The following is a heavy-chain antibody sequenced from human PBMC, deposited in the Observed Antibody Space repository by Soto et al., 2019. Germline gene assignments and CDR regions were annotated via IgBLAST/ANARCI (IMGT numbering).Heavy chain of an antibody. V-gene: IGHV4-39*01. J-gene: IGHJ5*02. D-gene: IGHD2-2*01. CDR3: ARLGEYYQSLDP. Sequence: SETLSLTCTVSGCSISSNIYYWGWIRHPPGKGLEWIGNIHYSGSTYYDSSLQSRVTISIDTSKNQFSLKLSSVTASDTAVYYCARLGEYYQSLDPWGQGTLVTVS. CDR1: GCSISSNIYY. CDR2: IHYSGST.